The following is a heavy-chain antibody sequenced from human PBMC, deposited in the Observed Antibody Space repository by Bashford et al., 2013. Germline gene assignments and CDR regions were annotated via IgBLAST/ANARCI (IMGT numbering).Heavy chain of an antibody. J-gene: IGHJ6*02. V-gene: IGHV4-4*02. D-gene: IGHD3-10*01. Sequence: SETLSLTCAVSGGSISSSNWWSWVRQPPGKGLEWIGEIYHSGSTNYNPSLKSRVTISVDKSKNQFSLKLSSVTAADTAVYYCARAERGITMVQGVIPYYYGMDVWGQGTTVTVSS. CDR2: IYHSGST. CDR3: ARAERGITMVQGVIPYYYGMDV. CDR1: GGSISSSNW.